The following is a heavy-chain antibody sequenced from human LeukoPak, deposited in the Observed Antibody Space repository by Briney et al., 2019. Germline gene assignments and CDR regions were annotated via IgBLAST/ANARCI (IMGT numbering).Heavy chain of an antibody. V-gene: IGHV4-4*07. CDR1: GGTIGNYY. J-gene: IGHJ4*02. Sequence: PSXXLSLTCTGSGGTIGNYYWSWLRQPAGKGLEWIGSIFTTGGANENHSLKRGVTITLDTTKNLFSLKLSSVTAADTAVYYCARAAAGLDYWGQGTLVTVSS. CDR2: IFTTGGA. D-gene: IGHD6-13*01. CDR3: ARAAAGLDY.